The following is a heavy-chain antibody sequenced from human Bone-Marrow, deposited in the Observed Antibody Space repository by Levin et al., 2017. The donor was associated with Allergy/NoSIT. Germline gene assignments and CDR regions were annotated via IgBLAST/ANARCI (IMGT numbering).Heavy chain of an antibody. J-gene: IGHJ6*02. Sequence: GESLKISCKTSGNTFSSYDINWVRQATGQGLEWMGWMSPRNGNIGYAQKFQGRVTMTGNNSKTTAYMELSSLRSEDTAVYYCARGSEWGMDVWGQGTTVTVSS. CDR2: MSPRNGNI. V-gene: IGHV1-8*01. CDR3: ARGSEWGMDV. D-gene: IGHD1-26*01. CDR1: GNTFSSYD.